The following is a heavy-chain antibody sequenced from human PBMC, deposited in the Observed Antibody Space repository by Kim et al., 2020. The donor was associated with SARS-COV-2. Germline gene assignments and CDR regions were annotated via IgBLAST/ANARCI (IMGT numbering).Heavy chain of an antibody. Sequence: SETLSLTCAVSGGSISSGGYSWSWIRQPPGKGLEWIGYIYHSGSTYYNPSLKSRVTISVDRSKNQFSLKLSSVTAADTAVYYCARAPLFCPDYWGQGTLVTVSS. J-gene: IGHJ4*02. CDR3: ARAPLFCPDY. CDR2: IYHSGST. D-gene: IGHD3-9*01. CDR1: GGSISSGGYS. V-gene: IGHV4-30-2*01.